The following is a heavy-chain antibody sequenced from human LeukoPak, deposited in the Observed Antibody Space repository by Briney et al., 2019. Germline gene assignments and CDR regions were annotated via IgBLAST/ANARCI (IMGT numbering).Heavy chain of an antibody. V-gene: IGHV4-34*01. Sequence: SETLSLTCAVYGGSFSGYYWSWIRQPPGKGLEWIGEINHSGSTNYNPSLKSRVTISVDTSKNQFSLKLSSVTAADTAVYYCARGIVVVPVRSYYYYMDVWGKGTTATVSS. CDR2: INHSGST. J-gene: IGHJ6*03. CDR3: ARGIVVVPVRSYYYYMDV. CDR1: GGSFSGYY. D-gene: IGHD2-2*01.